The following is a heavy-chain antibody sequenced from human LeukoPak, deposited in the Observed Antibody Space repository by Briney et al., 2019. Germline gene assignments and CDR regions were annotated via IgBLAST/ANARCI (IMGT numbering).Heavy chain of an antibody. CDR3: APRSGGDY. D-gene: IGHD1-26*01. Sequence: GGSLSLSCAASGFTFSSYAMSWVRQAPGKGLEWVSAISGSGGTTYSADSVKRRFTNSRDNSKNTLYLQMNSLRAEDTAVYYRAPRSGGDYWGQGTLVTVSS. CDR2: ISGSGGTT. CDR1: GFTFSSYA. J-gene: IGHJ4*02. V-gene: IGHV3-23*01.